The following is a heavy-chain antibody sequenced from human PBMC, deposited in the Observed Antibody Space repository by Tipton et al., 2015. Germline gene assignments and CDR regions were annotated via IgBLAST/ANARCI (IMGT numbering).Heavy chain of an antibody. CDR3: AKDLHPTLAARLDS. J-gene: IGHJ4*02. D-gene: IGHD6-6*01. CDR2: ITWNSGNT. V-gene: IGHV3-9*01. CDR1: GFTFENFA. Sequence: SLRLSCVASGFTFENFAMHWVRQVPGKGLEWVAGITWNSGNTRYADSVKGRTTISRDNAKTSLYLQMNSLRPEDTAFYFCAKDLHPTLAARLDSWGQGTLVTVFS.